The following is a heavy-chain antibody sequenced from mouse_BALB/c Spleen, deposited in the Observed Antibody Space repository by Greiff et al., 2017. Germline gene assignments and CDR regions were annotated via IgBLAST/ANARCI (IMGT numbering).Heavy chain of an antibody. J-gene: IGHJ3*01. CDR1: EYEFPSHD. CDR2: INSDGGST. Sequence: DVMLVESGGGLVQPGESLKLSCESNEYEFPSHDMSWVRKTPEKRLELVAAINSDGGSTYYPDTMERRFIISRDNTKKTLYLQMSSLRSEDTALYYCARHGGLRRENVSWFAYWGQGTLVTVSA. V-gene: IGHV5-2*01. CDR3: ARHGGLRRENVSWFAY. D-gene: IGHD2-4*01.